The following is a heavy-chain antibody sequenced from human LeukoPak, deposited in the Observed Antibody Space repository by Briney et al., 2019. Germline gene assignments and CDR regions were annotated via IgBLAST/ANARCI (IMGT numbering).Heavy chain of an antibody. CDR2: IYYSGST. D-gene: IGHD1-26*01. V-gene: IGHV4-59*08. CDR3: ASSSGSYSLGFDY. CDR1: GGSISSSY. J-gene: IGHJ4*02. Sequence: TSETLSLTCTVSGGSISSSYWSWIRQPPGKGLEWIGYIYYSGSTNCNPSLKSRVAISVDTSKNQFSLKLSSVTAADTAVYYCASSSGSYSLGFDYWGQGTLVTVSS.